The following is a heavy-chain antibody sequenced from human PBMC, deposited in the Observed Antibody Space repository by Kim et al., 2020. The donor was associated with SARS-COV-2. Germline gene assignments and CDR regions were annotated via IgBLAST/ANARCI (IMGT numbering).Heavy chain of an antibody. D-gene: IGHD1-26*01. CDR3: EKETGGSGSYGGMDV. Sequence: DSVKGRFTIYRDNAKNSLYLQRNSLRAEDTALYYCEKETGGSGSYGGMDVWGQGTTVTVSS. V-gene: IGHV3-9*01. J-gene: IGHJ6*02.